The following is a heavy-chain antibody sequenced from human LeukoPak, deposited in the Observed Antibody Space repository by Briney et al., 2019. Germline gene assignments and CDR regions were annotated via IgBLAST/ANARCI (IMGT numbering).Heavy chain of an antibody. CDR1: GFTFSSYA. D-gene: IGHD6-25*01. Sequence: GGSLRLSCAASGFTFSSYAMSWVRQAPGKGLEWVSGIFGSGTTYYTDSVKSRFTIYRDNSKNTLYLQMSSLRDEYTAIYYCAKTLGIAATHPSSWGQGTPVTVSS. CDR3: AKTLGIAATHPSS. V-gene: IGHV3-23*01. CDR2: IFGSGTT. J-gene: IGHJ4*02.